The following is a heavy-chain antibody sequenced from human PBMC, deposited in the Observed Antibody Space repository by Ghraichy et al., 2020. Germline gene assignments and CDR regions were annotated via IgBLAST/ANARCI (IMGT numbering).Heavy chain of an antibody. D-gene: IGHD1-26*01. CDR2: ISPSSGGT. CDR1: AYIFTDFY. J-gene: IGHJ4*02. CDR3: ARQRNSGSYSHFDY. Sequence: ASVKVSCKASAYIFTDFYMHWVRQAPGQGLEWMGWISPSSGGTNYAQKFQGRVTMTRDTSISTAYMDLSRLRSDDTAVYYCARQRNSGSYSHFDYWGQGTLVTVSP. V-gene: IGHV1-2*02.